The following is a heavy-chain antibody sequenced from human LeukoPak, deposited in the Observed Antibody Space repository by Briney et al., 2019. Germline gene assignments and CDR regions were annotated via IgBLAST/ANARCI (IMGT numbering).Heavy chain of an antibody. CDR3: ATDRYYYDSRGYSRIYYIDY. Sequence: GESLRLSCAASGITFSNFDMNWVRQAPGKGLEWVSSISSGSGYISYADSVRGRFTISRDNAKNSLYLQMHSLRAEDTAVYYCATDRYYYDSRGYSRIYYIDYWRQGTLVTVSS. V-gene: IGHV3-21*01. CDR1: GITFSNFD. CDR2: ISSGSGYI. J-gene: IGHJ4*02. D-gene: IGHD3-22*01.